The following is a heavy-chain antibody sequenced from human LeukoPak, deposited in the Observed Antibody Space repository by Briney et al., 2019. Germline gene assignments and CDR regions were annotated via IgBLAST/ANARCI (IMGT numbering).Heavy chain of an antibody. V-gene: IGHV5-51*01. CDR3: ARRRYYDSSGYYGSYFDY. J-gene: IGHJ4*02. Sequence: GESLQISCKGSGYSFTSYWIGWVRQMPGKGLEWMGIIYPGDSDTRYSPSFQGQVTISADKSISTAYLQWSSLKASDTAMYYCARRRYYDSSGYYGSYFDYWGQGTLVTVSS. D-gene: IGHD3-22*01. CDR1: GYSFTSYW. CDR2: IYPGDSDT.